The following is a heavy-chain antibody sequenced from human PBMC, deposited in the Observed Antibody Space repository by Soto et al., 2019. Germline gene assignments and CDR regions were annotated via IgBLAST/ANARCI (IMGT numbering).Heavy chain of an antibody. CDR3: AKRALVLALGVDY. D-gene: IGHD3-16*01. CDR1: GFTFSNYV. V-gene: IGHV3-23*01. J-gene: IGHJ4*02. CDR2: ISGSGDNT. Sequence: PGGSLRLSCAASGFTFSNYVMSWVRQAPGKGLEWVSSISGSGDNTYYADSVKGRFTISRDNSKNTLFLQMNSLRAEDTAVYYWAKRALVLALGVDYWGQGTLVTVSS.